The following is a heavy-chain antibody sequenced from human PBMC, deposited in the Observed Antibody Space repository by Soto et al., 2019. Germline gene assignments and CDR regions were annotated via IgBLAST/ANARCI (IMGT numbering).Heavy chain of an antibody. V-gene: IGHV4-34*01. CDR1: GGSFSGYY. Sequence: PSETLSLTCAVYGGSFSGYYWSWIRQPPGKGLEWIGEINHSGSTNYNPSLKSRVTISVDTSKNQFSLKLSSVTAADTAVYYCARGPIQLWSKAYYYGMDVWGQGTTVTVSS. D-gene: IGHD5-18*01. CDR2: INHSGST. CDR3: ARGPIQLWSKAYYYGMDV. J-gene: IGHJ6*02.